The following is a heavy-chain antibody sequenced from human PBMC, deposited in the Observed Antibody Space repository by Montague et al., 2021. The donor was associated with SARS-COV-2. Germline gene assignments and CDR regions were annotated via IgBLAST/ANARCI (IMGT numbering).Heavy chain of an antibody. Sequence: SLRLSCTASGFTFSSYYMNWVRQAPGKGLEWVSSISSSSSTIYYADSVKGRFTISRDNAKNSLNLQMNSLRDEDTAVYYCARDQFRGDGYYYYGMDVWGQGTTVTVSS. CDR3: ARDQFRGDGYYYYGMDV. V-gene: IGHV3-48*02. CDR1: GFTFSSYY. CDR2: ISSSSSTI. J-gene: IGHJ6*02. D-gene: IGHD3-22*01.